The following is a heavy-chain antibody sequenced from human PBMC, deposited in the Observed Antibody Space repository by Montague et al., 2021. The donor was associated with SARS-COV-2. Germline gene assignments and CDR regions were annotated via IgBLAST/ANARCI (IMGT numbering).Heavy chain of an antibody. CDR3: ARQRKATAVIDLLFDY. CDR2: IYYSGST. CDR1: GGSISSYY. J-gene: IGHJ4*02. Sequence: SETLSPTCTVSGGSISSYYWNWIRQPPGKGLEWIGYIYYSGSTNYNPSLKSRVTISEDTSKNQFSLKLSSVTAADTAVYYCARQRKATAVIDLLFDYWGQGTLVTVSS. D-gene: IGHD4-23*01. V-gene: IGHV4-59*08.